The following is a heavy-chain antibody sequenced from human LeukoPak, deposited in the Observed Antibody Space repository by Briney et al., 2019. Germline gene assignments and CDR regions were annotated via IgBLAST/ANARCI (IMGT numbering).Heavy chain of an antibody. CDR1: GFTFSSCA. D-gene: IGHD1-26*01. J-gene: IGHJ4*02. CDR3: AIRKGATSFDY. V-gene: IGHV3-23*01. CDR2: IGGSGGSP. Sequence: GGSLRLSCAASGFTFSSCATRWLRQARGRGLEWVSDIGGSGGSPYYADSVKGRFTIPRDNSKNTLYLQMNSLRAEDTAVYYCAIRKGATSFDYWGQGTLVTVPS.